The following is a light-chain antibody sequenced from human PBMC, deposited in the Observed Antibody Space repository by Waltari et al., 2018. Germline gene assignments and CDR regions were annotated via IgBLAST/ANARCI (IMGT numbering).Light chain of an antibody. CDR2: DAS. Sequence: EIVLTQSPATLSLSPGERATLSCRSSQSVSSYLAWYQQKVGQAPRLHIYDASNRATGIPARFSGSGSGTDFTFTISSLEPEDFAVYYCLQRSSWPWTFGQGTKVEIK. CDR1: QSVSSY. J-gene: IGKJ1*01. V-gene: IGKV3-11*01. CDR3: LQRSSWPWT.